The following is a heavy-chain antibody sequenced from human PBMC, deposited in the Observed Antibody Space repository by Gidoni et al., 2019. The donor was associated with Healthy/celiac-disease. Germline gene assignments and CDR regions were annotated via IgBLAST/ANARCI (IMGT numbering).Heavy chain of an antibody. CDR3: TVPGIAVAGFDY. D-gene: IGHD6-19*01. CDR1: GFTCSGSA. V-gene: IGHV3-73*02. J-gene: IGHJ4*02. Sequence: EVQLVESGGGLVQPGGSLTLSGAASGFTCSGSASHWVLQASGKGLEWVGRIRSKANSYATAYAASVKGRVTISRDDSKNTAYLQMNSLKTEDTAVYYCTVPGIAVAGFDYWGQGTLVTVSS. CDR2: IRSKANSYAT.